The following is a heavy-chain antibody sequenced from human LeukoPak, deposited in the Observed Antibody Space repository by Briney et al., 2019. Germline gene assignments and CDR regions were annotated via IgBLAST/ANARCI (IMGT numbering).Heavy chain of an antibody. CDR3: ARGSFLGAKVDY. Sequence: SETLSLTCTVSGGSINSYYWSWIRQVPGKGLGWIAYIYYTGSTNSNPSLKSRVTISVDTSKNQFSLNLTSVTAADTAVYYCARGSFLGAKVDYWGQGTLVTVSS. CDR1: GGSINSYY. CDR2: IYYTGST. J-gene: IGHJ4*02. V-gene: IGHV4-59*01. D-gene: IGHD2-15*01.